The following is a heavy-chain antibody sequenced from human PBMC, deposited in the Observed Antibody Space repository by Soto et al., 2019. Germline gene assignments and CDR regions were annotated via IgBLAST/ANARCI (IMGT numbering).Heavy chain of an antibody. D-gene: IGHD6-13*01. V-gene: IGHV1-18*01. CDR2: ISAYNGNT. CDR3: ARVPDSSSSWGGGND. Sequence: VQLVQSGAEVKKPGASVKVSCKASGYTFTSYGISWVRQAPGQGLEWMGWISAYNGNTNYAQKLQGRVTMTTDTSTSRAYMEVRSLRSDDTAVYYCARVPDSSSSWGGGNDWGQGTLVTVSS. J-gene: IGHJ4*02. CDR1: GYTFTSYG.